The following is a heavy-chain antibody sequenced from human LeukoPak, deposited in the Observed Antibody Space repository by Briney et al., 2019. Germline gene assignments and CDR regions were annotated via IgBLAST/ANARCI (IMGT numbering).Heavy chain of an antibody. CDR2: IIPGFGTA. CDR3: ARVSRTTIVRGIITFDY. J-gene: IGHJ4*02. V-gene: IGHV1-69*13. Sequence: SVKVSCKASVGFLSSYVISGVRQAPGQGLEWMGEIIPGFGTANYAQKFEERVTITADESTSTAYMELSSVRSEDTAVYYCARVSRTTIVRGIITFDYWGQGTLVTVSS. CDR1: VGFLSSYV. D-gene: IGHD3-10*01.